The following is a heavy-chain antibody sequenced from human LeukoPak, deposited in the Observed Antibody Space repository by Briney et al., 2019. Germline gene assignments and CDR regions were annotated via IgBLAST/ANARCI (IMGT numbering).Heavy chain of an antibody. CDR1: GFTFSSYS. CDR2: ISSSSSYI. Sequence: GGSLRLSCAASGFTFSSYSMNWVRQAPGKGLEWVSSISSSSSYIYYADSVKGRFTISRDNAKNSLYLQMNSLRAEDTAVYYCARDQADGLVGYSSSYYYYGMDVWGQGTTVTVSS. CDR3: ARDQADGLVGYSSSYYYYGMDV. D-gene: IGHD6-13*01. J-gene: IGHJ6*02. V-gene: IGHV3-21*01.